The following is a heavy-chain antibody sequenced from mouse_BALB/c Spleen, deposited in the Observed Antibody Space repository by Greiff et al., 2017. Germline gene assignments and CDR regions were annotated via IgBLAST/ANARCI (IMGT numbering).Heavy chain of an antibody. CDR2: IRLKSNNYAT. J-gene: IGHJ4*01. CDR3: TRRGLRRYYYAMDY. V-gene: IGHV6-6*02. Sequence: EVKVEESGGGLVQPGGSMKLSCVASGFTFSNYWMNWVRQSPEKGLEWVAEIRLKSNNYATHYAESVKGRFTISRDDSKSSVYLQMNNLRAEDTGIYYCTRRGLRRYYYAMDYWGQGTSVTVSS. D-gene: IGHD2-4*01. CDR1: GFTFSNYW.